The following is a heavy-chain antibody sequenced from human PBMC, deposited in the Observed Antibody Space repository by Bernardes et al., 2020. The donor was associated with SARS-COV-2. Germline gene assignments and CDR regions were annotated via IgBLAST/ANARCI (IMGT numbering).Heavy chain of an antibody. CDR1: GFTFSNYW. CDR3: ARDFGGGENDY. CDR2: IKEDGGER. J-gene: IGHJ4*02. V-gene: IGHV3-7*01. Sequence: GGSLRLSCAGSGFTFSNYWMTWVRQAPGKGLEWVANIKEDGGERNYVDSVKGRFTISRDNAKNSLYLQMNSLRAEDTAVYYCARDFGGGENDYWGQGALVTVSS. D-gene: IGHD3-3*01.